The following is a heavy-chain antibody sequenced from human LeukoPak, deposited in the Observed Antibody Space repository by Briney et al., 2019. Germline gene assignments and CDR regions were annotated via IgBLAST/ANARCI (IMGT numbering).Heavy chain of an antibody. CDR2: ISYDGITN. V-gene: IGHV3-30*18. Sequence: PGRSLRLSCSASGFTFTNYGIHWVRQAPGKGLEWVAVISYDGITNYYADSVKGRFTVSRDNSENTLYLQMNSLRPDDTAVYYCAKKAAPVIAIRAGFDYWGQGTLVTVSS. CDR3: AKKAAPVIAIRAGFDY. CDR1: GFTFTNYG. J-gene: IGHJ4*02. D-gene: IGHD2-21*01.